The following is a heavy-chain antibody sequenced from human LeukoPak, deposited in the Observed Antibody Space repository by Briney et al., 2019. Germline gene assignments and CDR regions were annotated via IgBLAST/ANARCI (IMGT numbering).Heavy chain of an antibody. Sequence: SETLSLTCTVSGGSISSSSYYWGWIRQPPGKGLEWIGSIYYSGSTYYNPSLKSRVTISVDTSKNQFSLKLSSVTAADTAVYYCASGDSGYSGYDRTDYFDYWGQGTLVTVSS. CDR2: IYYSGST. CDR3: ASGDSGYSGYDRTDYFDY. D-gene: IGHD5-12*01. V-gene: IGHV4-39*01. CDR1: GGSISSSSYY. J-gene: IGHJ4*02.